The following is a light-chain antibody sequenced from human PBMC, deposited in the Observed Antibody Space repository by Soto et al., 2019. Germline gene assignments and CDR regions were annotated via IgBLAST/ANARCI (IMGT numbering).Light chain of an antibody. CDR1: QGISNY. CDR3: QKYNSAQFT. CDR2: AAS. J-gene: IGKJ3*01. Sequence: DIQMTQSPSSLSASVGDRVTITCRASQGISNYLAWYQQKPGNVPKFLIYAASTLHSGVPSRFSGSGSGTDFTLTISSLQPEDVATDYCQKYNSAQFTFGPGTKVDIK. V-gene: IGKV1-27*01.